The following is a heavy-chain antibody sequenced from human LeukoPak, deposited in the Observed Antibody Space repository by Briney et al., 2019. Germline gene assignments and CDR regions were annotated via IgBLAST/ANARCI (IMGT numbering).Heavy chain of an antibody. D-gene: IGHD4-11*01. CDR1: GYTFSAYG. CDR3: ARDGGHDYSNYYGMDV. Sequence: ASVKVSCKASGYTFSAYGVTWVRQAPGQGLEWMGWISAYTGDTNFAQKLQGRVTMTTDTSTSTAYMELRSLRSDDTAVYYCARDGGHDYSNYYGMDVWGQGTTVTVSS. J-gene: IGHJ6*02. CDR2: ISAYTGDT. V-gene: IGHV1-18*01.